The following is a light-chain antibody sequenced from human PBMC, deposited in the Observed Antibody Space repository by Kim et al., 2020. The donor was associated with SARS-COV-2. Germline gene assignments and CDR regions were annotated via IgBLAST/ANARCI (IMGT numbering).Light chain of an antibody. V-gene: IGKV1-6*01. Sequence: PSVGNVAAMSCREGQYIKSVLGWDRQKPGTSPTLLFYGASSLQIGVPPRFGGGGSGTDFSLTITSLQPEDFATYYYLQDYNSPRTFGQGPKQEI. CDR1: QYIKSV. J-gene: IGKJ2*01. CDR2: GAS. CDR3: LQDYNSPRT.